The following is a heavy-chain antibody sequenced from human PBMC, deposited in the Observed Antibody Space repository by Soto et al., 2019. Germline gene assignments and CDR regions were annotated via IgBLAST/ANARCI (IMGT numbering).Heavy chain of an antibody. CDR2: INHSGST. CDR1: GGSFNGYY. V-gene: IGHV4-34*01. D-gene: IGHD1-1*01. J-gene: IGHJ4*02. Sequence: SETLSLTCSVYGGSFNGYYWSWIRQPPGKGLEWIGEINHSGSTNYNPSLKSRVTISVDTSKNQFSLKLSSVTAADTAVYYCAGHGTGTTTGVDYWGQGTLVTVSS. CDR3: AGHGTGTTTGVDY.